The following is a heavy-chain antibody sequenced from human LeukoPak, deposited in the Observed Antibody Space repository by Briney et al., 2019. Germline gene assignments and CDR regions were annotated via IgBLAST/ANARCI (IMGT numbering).Heavy chain of an antibody. D-gene: IGHD6-6*01. Sequence: GGSLRLSCAASGFTVSSNYMSWVRQAPGKGLEWVSVIYSGGSTYYADSVKGRFTISRDNSKNTLYLQMNSLRAEDTAVYYCARIAARAYYGMDVWGQGTTVTVSS. CDR1: GFTVSSNY. CDR3: ARIAARAYYGMDV. J-gene: IGHJ6*02. CDR2: IYSGGST. V-gene: IGHV3-53*01.